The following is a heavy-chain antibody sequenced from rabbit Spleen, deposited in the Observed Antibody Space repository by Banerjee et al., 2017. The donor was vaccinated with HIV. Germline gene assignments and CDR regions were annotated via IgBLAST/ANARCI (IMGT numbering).Heavy chain of an antibody. CDR1: GFSFSSNW. D-gene: IGHD8-1*01. Sequence: LEESGGGLVKPGGTLTLTCTVSGFSFSSNWICWVRQAPGKGLEWIACIDTSDGDTDYANWPKGRFTITRSTSLNTVTLQLNSLTAADTATYFCARWGAGSDFYKGIDLWGQGTLVTVS. V-gene: IGHV1S47*01. J-gene: IGHJ4*01. CDR2: IDTSDGDT. CDR3: ARWGAGSDFYKGIDL.